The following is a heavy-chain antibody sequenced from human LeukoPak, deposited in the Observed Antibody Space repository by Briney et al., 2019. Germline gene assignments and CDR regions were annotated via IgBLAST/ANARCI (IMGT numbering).Heavy chain of an antibody. CDR2: IGSSGRTI. CDR1: GFTFSDYY. Sequence: GGSLRLSCAASGFTFSDYYMSWIRQAPGKGLEWVSYIGSSGRTIYYADSVKGRFTISRDNAKNSLYLQMNSLRAEDTAVYYCARGRHLVATIHHYYYYYYMDVWGKGTTVTISS. J-gene: IGHJ6*03. V-gene: IGHV3-11*04. D-gene: IGHD5-12*01. CDR3: ARGRHLVATIHHYYYYYYMDV.